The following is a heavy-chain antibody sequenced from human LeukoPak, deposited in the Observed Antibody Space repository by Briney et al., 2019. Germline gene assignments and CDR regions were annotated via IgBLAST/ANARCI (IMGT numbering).Heavy chain of an antibody. D-gene: IGHD3-3*01. V-gene: IGHV4-30-4*08. CDR2: IYYSGST. CDR1: GGSISSGDYY. J-gene: IGHJ3*02. CDR3: ARAVSYYDFWSGRGAFDI. Sequence: PSETLSLTCTVSGGSISSGDYYWSWIRQAPGKGLEWIGYIYYSGSTYYNPSLKSRVTISVDTSKNQFSLKLSSVTAADTAVYYCARAVSYYDFWSGRGAFDIWGQGTMVTVSS.